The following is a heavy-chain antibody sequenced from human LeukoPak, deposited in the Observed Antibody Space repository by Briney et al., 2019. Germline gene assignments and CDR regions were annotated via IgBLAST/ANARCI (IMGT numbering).Heavy chain of an antibody. CDR2: IRYDGNNK. CDR3: ATPARGGSALP. Sequence: PGGSLRLSCAASGFTFSSYGMHWVRQAPGKGLEWVAFIRYDGNNKYYADSVKGRFTISRDNSKNTLYLQMNSLRAEDTAVYYCATPARGGSALPWGQGTLVTVSS. V-gene: IGHV3-30*02. CDR1: GFTFSSYG. J-gene: IGHJ5*02. D-gene: IGHD6-19*01.